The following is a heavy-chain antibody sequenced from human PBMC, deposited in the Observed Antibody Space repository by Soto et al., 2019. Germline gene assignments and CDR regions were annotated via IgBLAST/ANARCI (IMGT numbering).Heavy chain of an antibody. Sequence: QVRLQESGPGLVKPAQTLSLTCTVSGGSISSGDYYWSWIRQPPVKGLEWIGYIYNSESTSYFPPLRSRLTISVETSKNQFSLKLSSVTAADTAVYYCASSSGSKNRHVRHWGQGTRVTVSS. CDR1: GGSISSGDYY. CDR2: IYNSEST. CDR3: ASSSGSKNRHVRH. V-gene: IGHV4-30-4*01. J-gene: IGHJ4*02. D-gene: IGHD3-22*01.